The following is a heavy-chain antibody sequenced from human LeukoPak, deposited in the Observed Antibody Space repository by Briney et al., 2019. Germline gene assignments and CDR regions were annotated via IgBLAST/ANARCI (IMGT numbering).Heavy chain of an antibody. Sequence: SETLSLTCAVYGWSFNDYYWNWLRQPPGKRLEWIGEINARGDTNFNPSLKSRVTISVGTSKSQFSLRLTSMIAADTAVYYCARGQVPAARGYNWFDPWGQGTLVTVSS. V-gene: IGHV4-34*01. J-gene: IGHJ5*02. CDR1: GWSFNDYY. CDR3: ARGQVPAARGYNWFDP. CDR2: INARGDT. D-gene: IGHD2-2*01.